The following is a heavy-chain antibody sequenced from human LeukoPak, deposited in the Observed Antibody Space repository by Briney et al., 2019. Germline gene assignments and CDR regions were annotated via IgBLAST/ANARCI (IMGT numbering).Heavy chain of an antibody. Sequence: GGSLRLSCTGSGFTVSSSYMSWVRHTPGKGLEWVSFMYSGGTTYYADSVKGSFTISRDTSKHTVNLQMNSVRAEDTAVYYCARDRRDGYCLGHWGQGTLVTVSS. CDR3: ARDRRDGYCLGH. V-gene: IGHV3-66*01. CDR2: MYSGGTT. D-gene: IGHD5-24*01. J-gene: IGHJ4*02. CDR1: GFTVSSSY.